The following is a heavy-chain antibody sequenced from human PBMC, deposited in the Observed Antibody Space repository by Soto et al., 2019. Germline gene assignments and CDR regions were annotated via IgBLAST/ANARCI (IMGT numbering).Heavy chain of an antibody. CDR1: GFSFNDHA. CDR2: ISWDSGIR. V-gene: IGHV3-9*01. Sequence: GGYLRLSCAASGFSFNDHAMHWVRQAPGKGLEWVSSISWDSGIREYADSVKGRFTISRDNAKNSLYLEMSSLRADDTALYYCAQDYNNYCRGYYAHWCQGT. CDR3: AQDYNNYCRGYYAH. D-gene: IGHD3-3*01. J-gene: IGHJ4*02.